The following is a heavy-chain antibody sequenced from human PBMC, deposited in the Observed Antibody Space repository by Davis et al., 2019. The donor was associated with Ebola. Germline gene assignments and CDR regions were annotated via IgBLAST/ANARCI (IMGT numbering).Heavy chain of an antibody. J-gene: IGHJ4*02. CDR1: GFTFSSYS. Sequence: GESLKISCAASGFTFSSYSMNWVRQAPGKGLEWVSAISGSGGSTYYADSVKGRFTISRDNSKNTLYLQMNSLRAEDTAVYYCAKSRVSSWLLAYWGQGTLVTVSS. D-gene: IGHD6-13*01. CDR3: AKSRVSSWLLAY. V-gene: IGHV3-23*01. CDR2: ISGSGGST.